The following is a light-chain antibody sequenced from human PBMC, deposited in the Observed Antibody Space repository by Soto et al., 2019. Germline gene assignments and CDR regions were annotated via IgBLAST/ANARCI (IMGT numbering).Light chain of an antibody. Sequence: QSVLTQPASVSGSPGQSITISCTGTSSDVGGYNYVSWYQHHPGKAPKLMIYDVSNRPLGVSNRFSGSKSGNTASLTISGLQAEDEADYFCSSYASSSTLYVFGTGTKVTVL. J-gene: IGLJ1*01. CDR2: DVS. CDR1: SSDVGGYNY. CDR3: SSYASSSTLYV. V-gene: IGLV2-14*03.